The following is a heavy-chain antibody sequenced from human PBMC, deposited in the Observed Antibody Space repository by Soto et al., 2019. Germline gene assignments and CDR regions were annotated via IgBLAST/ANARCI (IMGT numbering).Heavy chain of an antibody. Sequence: PGGSLRLSCSASGFTFSNYAMHWVRQAPGKGLEYVSGISTNGGSTYYADSVKGRFTISRDNSKNTLYLQMSSLRAEDTAVYYCARAVAVPADFDYWGQGTLVTVSS. D-gene: IGHD6-19*01. CDR3: ARAVAVPADFDY. CDR2: ISTNGGST. V-gene: IGHV3-64D*06. J-gene: IGHJ4*02. CDR1: GFTFSNYA.